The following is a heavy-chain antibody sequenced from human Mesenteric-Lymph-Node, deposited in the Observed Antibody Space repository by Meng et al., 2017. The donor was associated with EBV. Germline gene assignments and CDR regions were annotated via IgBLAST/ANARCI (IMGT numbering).Heavy chain of an antibody. D-gene: IGHD2-21*01. CDR1: GFIFSDYY. J-gene: IGHJ4*02. Sequence: QVQLVESGGGLVKPGGSLRLSCAASGFIFSDYYMTWIRQAPGKGLEWVAHISGTGRTIYYADSVKGRFTISSDSAKNSLFLQMNNLRAEDTAVYYCARVVVGTFDNWGQGTLVTVSS. V-gene: IGHV3-11*01. CDR3: ARVVVGTFDN. CDR2: ISGTGRTI.